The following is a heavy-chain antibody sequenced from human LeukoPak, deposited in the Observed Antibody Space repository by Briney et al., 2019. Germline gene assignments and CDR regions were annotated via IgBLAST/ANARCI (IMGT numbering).Heavy chain of an antibody. J-gene: IGHJ6*03. D-gene: IGHD2-2*01. CDR1: GGSISSYY. CDR2: IYTSGST. CDR3: ARDLQDIVVVPAAHYYYYYMDV. V-gene: IGHV4-4*07. Sequence: PSETLSLTCTVSGGSISSYYWSWIRQPAGKGLEWIGRIYTSGSTNYNPSLKSRVTMSVDTSKNQFSLKLSSVTAADTAVYYCARDLQDIVVVPAAHYYYYYMDVWGKGTTVTVSS.